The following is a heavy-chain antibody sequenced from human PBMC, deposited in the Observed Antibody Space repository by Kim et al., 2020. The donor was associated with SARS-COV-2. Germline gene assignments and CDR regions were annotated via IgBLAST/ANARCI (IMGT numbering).Heavy chain of an antibody. CDR3: AKDDESGWYSVS. D-gene: IGHD6-19*01. CDR1: GFTFSNFP. CDR2: INGGSNRI. J-gene: IGHJ5*02. V-gene: IGHV3-48*02. Sequence: GGSLRLSCEASGFTFSNFPMNWVRQAPGKGLEWLSYINGGSNRIYYTDSVKGRFTISRDNAKNSLYLQMNSLRDEDTAVYYCAKDDESGWYSVSWGQGTLVTVSS.